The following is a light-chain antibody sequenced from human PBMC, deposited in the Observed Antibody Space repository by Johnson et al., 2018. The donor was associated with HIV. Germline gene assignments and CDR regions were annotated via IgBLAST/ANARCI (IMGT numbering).Light chain of an antibody. CDR2: DID. CDR1: SSNIGSNF. V-gene: IGLV1-51*01. J-gene: IGLJ1*01. CDR3: GIWDSGLSAYV. Sequence: QSVLTKPPSVSAAPGQKVTISCYGSSSNIGSNFVSWYQQLPGKAPKLLIYDIDKRPSGIPDRFSGSQSGTSATLDISGLQPGDEADYYCGIWDSGLSAYVFGTGTKVTAL.